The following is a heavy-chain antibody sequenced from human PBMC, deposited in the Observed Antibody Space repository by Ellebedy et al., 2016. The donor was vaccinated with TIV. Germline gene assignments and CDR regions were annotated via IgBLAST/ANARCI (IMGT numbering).Heavy chain of an antibody. J-gene: IGHJ6*03. CDR1: GFTFSSYA. CDR2: ISGSGGST. Sequence: GGSLRLXXAASGFTFSSYAMSWVRQAPGKGLEWVSAISGSGGSTYYADSVKGRFTISRDNSKNTLYLQMNSLRAEDTAVYYCAKVNYDFWSGYYAPAPYYMDVWGKGTTVTFSS. V-gene: IGHV3-23*01. D-gene: IGHD3-3*01. CDR3: AKVNYDFWSGYYAPAPYYMDV.